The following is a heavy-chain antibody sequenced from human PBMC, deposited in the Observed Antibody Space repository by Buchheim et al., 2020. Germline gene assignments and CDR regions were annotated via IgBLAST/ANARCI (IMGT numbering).Heavy chain of an antibody. V-gene: IGHV3-11*01. Sequence: QVQLVESGGGLVKPGGSLRLSCAASGFTFSDYYMSWIRQAPGKGLEWVSYISSSVSTIYFAHSVKGRFTISSATAQHSLDLQMNSLRAEDTAVYYCARDHGRYDFWSGPYYYYYGMDVWGQGTT. CDR2: ISSSVSTI. J-gene: IGHJ6*02. D-gene: IGHD3-3*01. CDR3: ARDHGRYDFWSGPYYYYYGMDV. CDR1: GFTFSDYY.